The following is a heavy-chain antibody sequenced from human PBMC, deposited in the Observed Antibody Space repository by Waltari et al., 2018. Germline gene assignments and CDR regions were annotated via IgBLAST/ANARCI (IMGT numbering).Heavy chain of an antibody. Sequence: QVQLVQSGAEVKKPGASVKVSCKASGSPFTDWYMYWVRQAPGQGLEWMGRISPNSGGTNYAQKFQGRVTMTRDTSISTAYMELSRLTSDDTAVYYCAKGGDCNGGSCNFDYWGQGTVVTVSS. CDR1: GSPFTDWY. CDR2: ISPNSGGT. D-gene: IGHD2-15*01. V-gene: IGHV1-2*06. CDR3: AKGGDCNGGSCNFDY. J-gene: IGHJ4*02.